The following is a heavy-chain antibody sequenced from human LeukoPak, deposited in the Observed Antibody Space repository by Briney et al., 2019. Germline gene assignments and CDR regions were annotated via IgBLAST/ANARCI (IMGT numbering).Heavy chain of an antibody. J-gene: IGHJ6*04. Sequence: SETLSLTCTVSGGSISNYYWSWIRQPPGRGLEWIGYIFYTGHTNYNPSLNSRVTISVDTSKNQFSLRLSSVTAADTAVYYCAKGGTYYYYGMDVWGKGTTVTVSS. CDR2: IFYTGHT. CDR3: AKGGTYYYYGMDV. CDR1: GGSISNYY. V-gene: IGHV4-59*01. D-gene: IGHD3-16*01.